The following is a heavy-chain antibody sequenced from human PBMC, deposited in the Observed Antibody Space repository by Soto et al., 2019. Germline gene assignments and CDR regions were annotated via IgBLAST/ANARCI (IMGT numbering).Heavy chain of an antibody. D-gene: IGHD3-22*01. J-gene: IGHJ5*01. CDR3: STRAYDTNGYYRFDP. Sequence: ASETLSLTCAVYGGSFSGHSWTWIRPSPGKGLEWIGDINHSGRVNYSPSLKSRVTISLDTSKNQFSLTLRAVTAADTAMYYCSTRAYDTNGYYRFDPWGQGTLVTVSS. CDR1: GGSFSGHS. V-gene: IGHV4-34*01. CDR2: INHSGRV.